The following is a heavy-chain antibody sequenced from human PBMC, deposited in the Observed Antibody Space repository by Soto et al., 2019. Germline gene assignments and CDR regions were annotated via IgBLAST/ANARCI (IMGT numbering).Heavy chain of an antibody. V-gene: IGHV4-4*02. CDR1: SGSISGSGC. CDR3: ARDNSYRLDP. CDR2: VCLSGNN. J-gene: IGHJ5*02. D-gene: IGHD1-20*01. Sequence: SETLSLSCAVSSGSISGSGCWTWVRQSPGRGLEWVGKVCLSGNNNYSPSLKSRVTISLDKSNNQFSLELSSVTAADTAVYYCARDNSYRLDPWGQGTLVTVSS.